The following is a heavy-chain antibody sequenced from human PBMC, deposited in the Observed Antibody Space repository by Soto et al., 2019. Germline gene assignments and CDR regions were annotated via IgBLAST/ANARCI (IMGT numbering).Heavy chain of an antibody. Sequence: EMQLVESGGGLVQPGRSLRLSCAAFGFTFEDYAMHWVRQAPGKGPEWVSGISWTSDKRGYVDSVRARFTISRDNAKSSLYLQMKSLRREDTACYYCEKWGSYPVWGQGILVTVSS. J-gene: IGHJ4*02. CDR2: ISWTSDKR. CDR3: EKWGSYPV. D-gene: IGHD3-16*01. CDR1: GFTFEDYA. V-gene: IGHV3-9*01.